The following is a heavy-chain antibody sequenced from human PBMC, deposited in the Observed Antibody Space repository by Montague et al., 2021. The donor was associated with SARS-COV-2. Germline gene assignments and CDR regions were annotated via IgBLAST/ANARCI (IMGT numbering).Heavy chain of an antibody. CDR3: AKWTTITFGSGSHPYGMDV. J-gene: IGHJ6*02. D-gene: IGHD3-10*01. CDR1: GFTFDDCA. V-gene: IGHV3-9*01. Sequence: SLSLSWSASGFTFDDCAMHWVRQAPGKGLEWVSGISWNSGSVGYADSVKGRFTISRDNAKNSLYLQMNSLRAEDTALYYCAKWTTITFGSGSHPYGMDVWGQGTTVTVSS. CDR2: ISWNSGSV.